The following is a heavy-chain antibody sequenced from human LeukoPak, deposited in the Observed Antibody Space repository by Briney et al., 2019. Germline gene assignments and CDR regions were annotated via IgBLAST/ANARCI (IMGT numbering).Heavy chain of an antibody. CDR1: GYTFTSYG. CDR3: AIQYYYDSSISY. CDR2: ISTYNDNR. Sequence: ASVKVSCKASGYTFTSYGISWVRQAPGQGLEWMGWISTYNDNRNYAQKFQGRVTMTTDTSTSTAYMELRSLRSDDTAVYYCAIQYYYDSSISYWGQGTLVTVSS. J-gene: IGHJ4*02. D-gene: IGHD3-22*01. V-gene: IGHV1-18*01.